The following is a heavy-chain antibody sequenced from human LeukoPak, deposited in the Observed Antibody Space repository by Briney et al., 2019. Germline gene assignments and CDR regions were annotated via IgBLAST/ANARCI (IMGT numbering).Heavy chain of an antibody. J-gene: IGHJ6*02. D-gene: IGHD3-16*02. CDR3: ARERSYPTDYYYYGMDV. Sequence: ASVKVSCKASGYTYTSYDINWVRHATGQGLEWMGRMNPNSGNTGYAQKFQGRVTMTRNTSISTAYMELSSLRSEDTAVYYCARERSYPTDYYYYGMDVWGQGTTVTVSS. V-gene: IGHV1-8*01. CDR1: GYTYTSYD. CDR2: MNPNSGNT.